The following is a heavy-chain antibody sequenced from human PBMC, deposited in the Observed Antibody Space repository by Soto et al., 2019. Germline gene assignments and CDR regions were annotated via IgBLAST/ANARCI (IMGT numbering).Heavy chain of an antibody. V-gene: IGHV4-59*01. Sequence: SETLSLSCTVSGGSITSYYWSWIRQPPGKGLEWIGYVFHSGITGYNPSLKSRVTISVDASKNLFSLKLISVTAADTAVYYCARDQNGSPYFDYWGQGTLVTVSS. CDR2: VFHSGIT. J-gene: IGHJ4*02. D-gene: IGHD1-26*01. CDR3: ARDQNGSPYFDY. CDR1: GGSITSYY.